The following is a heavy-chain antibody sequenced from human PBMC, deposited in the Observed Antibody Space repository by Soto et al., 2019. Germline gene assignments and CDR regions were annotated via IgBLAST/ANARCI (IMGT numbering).Heavy chain of an antibody. J-gene: IGHJ6*02. Sequence: GSLRLSCAASGFTVSSYAMTWVRQAPGKGLERVSTITGSAESTYYADSVKGRFTISRDNSENTLYLHMNSLRAEDTAVYYCAKDPGYGTDVWGQGTTVTVSS. V-gene: IGHV3-23*01. CDR1: GFTVSSYA. CDR2: ITGSAEST. CDR3: AKDPGYGTDV.